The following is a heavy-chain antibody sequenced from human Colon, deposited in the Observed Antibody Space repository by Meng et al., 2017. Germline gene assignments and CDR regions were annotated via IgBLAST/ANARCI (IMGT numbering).Heavy chain of an antibody. V-gene: IGHV3-49*04. CDR3: TRDGAV. Sequence: GESLKISCPASRFTFGDYAMSWVRQAPGKGLERIGFIRSKPYGGATEYAASVKGRFSISRDESKRIAYLQMNSLNAEDTAVYYCTRDGAVWGQGTLVTVSS. D-gene: IGHD6-19*01. CDR1: RFTFGDYA. CDR2: IRSKPYGGAT. J-gene: IGHJ4*02.